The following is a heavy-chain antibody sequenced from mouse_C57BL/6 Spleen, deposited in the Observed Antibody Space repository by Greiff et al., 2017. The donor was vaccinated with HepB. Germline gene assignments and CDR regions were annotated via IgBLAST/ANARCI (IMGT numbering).Heavy chain of an antibody. CDR1: GYTFTSYW. V-gene: IGHV1-50*01. CDR3: ARGIRNYFDY. D-gene: IGHD2-4*01. J-gene: IGHJ2*01. Sequence: QVQLKESGAELVKPGASVKLSCKASGYTFTSYWMQWVKQRPGQGLEWIGEIDPSDSYTNYNQKFKGKATLTVDTSSSTAYMQLSSLTSEDSAVYYCARGIRNYFDYWGQGTTLTVSS. CDR2: IDPSDSYT.